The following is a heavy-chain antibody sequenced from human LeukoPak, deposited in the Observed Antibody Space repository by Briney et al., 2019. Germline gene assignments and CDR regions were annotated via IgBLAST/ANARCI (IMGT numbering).Heavy chain of an antibody. D-gene: IGHD6-25*01. J-gene: IGHJ4*02. CDR3: AKNRQRLGQYYFDY. V-gene: IGHV3-23*01. CDR1: GFTFGSYA. Sequence: GGSLRLSCAASGFTFGSYAMSWVRQAPGKGLEWVSAISGSGGSTYYADSVKGRFTISRDNSKNTLYLQMNSLRAEDTAVYYCAKNRQRLGQYYFDYWGQGTLVTVSS. CDR2: ISGSGGST.